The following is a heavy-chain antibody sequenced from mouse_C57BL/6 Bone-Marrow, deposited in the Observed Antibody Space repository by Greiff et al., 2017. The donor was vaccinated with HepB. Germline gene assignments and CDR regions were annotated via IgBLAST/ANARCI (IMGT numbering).Heavy chain of an antibody. D-gene: IGHD2-2*01. CDR1: GYSITSDY. CDR3: ARLGGYGYDGYYAMDY. CDR2: ISYSGST. Sequence: EVQLKESGPGLAKPSQTLSLTCSVTGYSITSDYWNWIRKFPGNKLEYMGYISYSGSTYYNPSLKSRISITRDTSKNQYYLQLNSVTTEDTATYYCARLGGYGYDGYYAMDYWGQGTSVTVSS. V-gene: IGHV3-8*01. J-gene: IGHJ4*01.